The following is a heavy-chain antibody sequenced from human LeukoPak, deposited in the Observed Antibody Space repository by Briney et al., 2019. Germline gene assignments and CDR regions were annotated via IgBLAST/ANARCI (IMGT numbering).Heavy chain of an antibody. V-gene: IGHV3-23*01. Sequence: PGGSLRLSCAASGFTFSSYAMSWVRQAPGKELEWVSAISGSGGSTYYADSVKGRFTISRDNSKNTLYLQMNSLRAEDTAVYYCAKVGRGGGAFDIWGQGTMVTVSS. CDR1: GFTFSSYA. D-gene: IGHD3/OR15-3a*01. CDR3: AKVGRGGGAFDI. J-gene: IGHJ3*02. CDR2: ISGSGGST.